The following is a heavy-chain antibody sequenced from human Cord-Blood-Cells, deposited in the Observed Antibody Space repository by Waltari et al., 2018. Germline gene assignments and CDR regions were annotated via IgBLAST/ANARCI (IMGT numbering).Heavy chain of an antibody. D-gene: IGHD6-13*01. CDR1: GGSVSSGSYY. CDR2: IYYSGST. J-gene: IGHJ4*02. V-gene: IGHV4-61*01. CDR3: ARDRGHSSWATFDY. Sequence: QVQLQESGPGLVKPSETLSLTCTVSGGSVSSGSYYWSWIRPPPGKGLEWIGYIYYSGSTNYNPSLKSRVTISVDTSKNQFSLKLSSVTAADTAVYYCARDRGHSSWATFDYWGQGTLVTVSS.